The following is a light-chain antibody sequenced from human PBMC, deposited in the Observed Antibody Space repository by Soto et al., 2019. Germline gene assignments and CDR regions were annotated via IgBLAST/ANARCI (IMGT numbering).Light chain of an antibody. J-gene: IGKJ4*01. CDR2: AAS. V-gene: IGKV1-12*01. CDR3: QPANTFPLS. CDR1: QGISSW. Sequence: DIQMTQSPSSVSASVGDRVTITCRASQGISSWLAWYQQKPGTAPKLLIYAASTLQSGVPSRFSGSGSGTGFSLTVSSVQQEDFETYYCQPANTFPLSFGGGNKGEIK.